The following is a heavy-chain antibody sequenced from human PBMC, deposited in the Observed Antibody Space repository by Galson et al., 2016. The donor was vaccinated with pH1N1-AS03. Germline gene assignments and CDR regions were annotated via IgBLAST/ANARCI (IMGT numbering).Heavy chain of an antibody. V-gene: IGHV3-74*03. CDR2: IKGDGSIT. CDR3: SRGAGGYSYG. Sequence: SLRLSCAASGFSFSTYWMYWVRQAPGKGLVWVSRIKGDGSITTYADSVKGRFTISRDNASYTLYLQMNSLRAEDTAVYYCSRGAGGYSYGWGQGTLVTVSS. D-gene: IGHD5-18*01. CDR1: GFSFSTYW. J-gene: IGHJ4*02.